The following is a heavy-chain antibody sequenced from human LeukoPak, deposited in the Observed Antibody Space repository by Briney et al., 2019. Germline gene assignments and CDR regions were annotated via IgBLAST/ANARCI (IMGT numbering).Heavy chain of an antibody. D-gene: IGHD3-22*01. CDR1: GFTFSSYG. CDR2: IWYDGSNK. CDR3: ARDHYYDSSGYHYFDY. Sequence: GGSLRLSCAASGFTFSSYGMHWVRQAPGKGLEWVAVIWYDGSNKYYADSVKGRFTISRDNAKNSLYLQMNSLRAEDTALYYCARDHYYDSSGYHYFDYWGQGTLVTVSS. V-gene: IGHV3-33*01. J-gene: IGHJ4*02.